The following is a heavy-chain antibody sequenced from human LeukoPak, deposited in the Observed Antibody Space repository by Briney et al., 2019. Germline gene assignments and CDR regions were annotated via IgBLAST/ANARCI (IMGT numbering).Heavy chain of an antibody. Sequence: GGSLRLSCAAYGFTFSGYWMHLVRQAPGKGLVWVSRINSDGSSTSYADSVKGRFTISRDNAKNTLYLQMNSLRAEDTAVYYCACPMGAKNSYADYWGQGTLVTVSS. J-gene: IGHJ4*02. V-gene: IGHV3-74*01. CDR2: INSDGSST. D-gene: IGHD1-26*01. CDR3: ACPMGAKNSYADY. CDR1: GFTFSGYW.